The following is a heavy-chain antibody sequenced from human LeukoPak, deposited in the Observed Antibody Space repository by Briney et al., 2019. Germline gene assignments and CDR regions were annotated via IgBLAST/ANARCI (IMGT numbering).Heavy chain of an antibody. V-gene: IGHV1-69*13. D-gene: IGHD3-10*01. CDR2: IIPIFGTA. Sequence: SVKVSCKASGGTFSSYAISWVRQAPGQGLEWMGGIIPIFGTANYAQKFQGRVTITADESTSTAYMELSSLRSEDTAVYYCASSMVRGSSRLYNWFDPWGQGTLVTVSS. CDR3: ASSMVRGSSRLYNWFDP. CDR1: GGTFSSYA. J-gene: IGHJ5*02.